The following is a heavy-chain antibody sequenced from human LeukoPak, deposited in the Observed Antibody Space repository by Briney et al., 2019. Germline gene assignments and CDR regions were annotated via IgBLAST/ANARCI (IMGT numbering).Heavy chain of an antibody. CDR3: ARYYYGSGSYSYYFDY. J-gene: IGHJ4*02. V-gene: IGHV1-3*01. CDR2: ITAGNGNT. Sequence: ASVKVSCKVSGYTFSTYAMHWVRQAPGQRLEWMGWITAGNGNTKYSQKFQGRVTITRDTSASTAYMELSSLRSEDTAVYYCARYYYGSGSYSYYFDYWGQGTLVTVSS. CDR1: GYTFSTYA. D-gene: IGHD3-10*01.